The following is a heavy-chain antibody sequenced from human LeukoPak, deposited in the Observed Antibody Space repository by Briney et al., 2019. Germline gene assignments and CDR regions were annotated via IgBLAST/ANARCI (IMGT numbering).Heavy chain of an antibody. Sequence: ASVTVSCKASGYTFISYGVSWVRQAPGQGLEWMGWIDTYRGSTNYAENLQGRVTVTTDTSTSTVYMELRSLRSDDTAVYYCARPNTEATGYYFDYWGQGTLVTVSS. D-gene: IGHD1-1*01. V-gene: IGHV1-18*01. CDR1: GYTFISYG. J-gene: IGHJ4*02. CDR3: ARPNTEATGYYFDY. CDR2: IDTYRGST.